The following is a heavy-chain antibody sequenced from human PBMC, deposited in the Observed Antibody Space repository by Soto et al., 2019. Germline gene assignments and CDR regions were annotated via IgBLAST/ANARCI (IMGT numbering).Heavy chain of an antibody. CDR1: GVAMTLGGYP. V-gene: IGHV4-30-2*06. CDR3: ARGGGYYSLVD. Sequence: SETLSLPCSVSGVAMTLGGYPWSWIRQSPEKVLEWLGYIGHLETTCYNPSFKSRLSLSIDRTRNQFSLSRSSMTAADKAVYYCARGGGYYSLVDWGQGIQVTVSS. J-gene: IGHJ4*02. CDR2: IGHLETT. D-gene: IGHD2-21*02.